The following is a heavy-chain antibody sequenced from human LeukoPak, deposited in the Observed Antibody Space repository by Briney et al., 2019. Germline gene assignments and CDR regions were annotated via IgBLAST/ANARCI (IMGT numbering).Heavy chain of an antibody. CDR1: GYSFTSYW. Sequence: GESLKISCKGSGYSFTSYWIGWVRQMPGKGLEWMGIIYPGDSDTRYSPSFQGQVTISADKSISTAYLQWSSLKASDTAMYYCARLVVRGVIGTYYYYMDVWGKGTTVTISS. CDR3: ARLVVRGVIGTYYYYMDV. D-gene: IGHD3-10*01. CDR2: IYPGDSDT. V-gene: IGHV5-51*01. J-gene: IGHJ6*03.